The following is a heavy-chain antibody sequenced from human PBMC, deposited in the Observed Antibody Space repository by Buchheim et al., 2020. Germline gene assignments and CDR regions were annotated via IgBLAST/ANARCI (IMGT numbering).Heavy chain of an antibody. CDR2: ISGSGGST. V-gene: IGHV3-23*04. D-gene: IGHD3-3*01. J-gene: IGHJ6*03. Sequence: VQLVESGGGVVQPGRSLRLSCAASGFTFSSYAMSWVRQAPGKGLEWVSAISGSGGSTYYADSVKGRFTISRDNSKNMLYLQMNSLRAEDTAVYYCAKDGTPPYGTIFGVVIYYMDVWGKGTT. CDR1: GFTFSSYA. CDR3: AKDGTPPYGTIFGVVIYYMDV.